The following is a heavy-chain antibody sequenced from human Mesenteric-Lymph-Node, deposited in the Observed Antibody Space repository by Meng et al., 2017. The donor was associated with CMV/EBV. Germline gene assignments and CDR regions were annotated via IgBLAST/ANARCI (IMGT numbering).Heavy chain of an antibody. V-gene: IGHV1-2*02. CDR2: INPNSGST. J-gene: IGHJ4*02. CDR3: AKAQSLYPYYDDSGPDY. Sequence: ASVKVSCKASGYTFTAYYIHWMRQAPGQGLEWMGWINPNSGSTNYAQKFQGRVTMTRDTSISTDYMELSRLRSDDTAMYYCAKAQSLYPYYDDSGPDYWGQGTLVTVSS. D-gene: IGHD3-22*01. CDR1: GYTFTAYY.